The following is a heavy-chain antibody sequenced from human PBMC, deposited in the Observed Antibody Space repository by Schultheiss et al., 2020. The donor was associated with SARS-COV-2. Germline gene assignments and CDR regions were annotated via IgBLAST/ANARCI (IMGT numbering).Heavy chain of an antibody. CDR3: ARDAELEDQVYGLDV. Sequence: GGSLRLSCVASGFTLRGYEIHWVRQAPGKGLEWISYISPSGALTYYADTVKGRFTISRDDASNSLQLQMNSLTAADTAVYYCARDAELEDQVYGLDVWGQGATVTVSS. CDR1: GFTLRGYE. V-gene: IGHV3-48*03. CDR2: ISPSGALT. D-gene: IGHD2-8*01. J-gene: IGHJ6*02.